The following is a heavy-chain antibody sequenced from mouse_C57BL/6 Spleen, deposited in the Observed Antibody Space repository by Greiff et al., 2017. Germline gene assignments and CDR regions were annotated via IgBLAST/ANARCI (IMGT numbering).Heavy chain of an antibody. CDR3: ARDNLFFYAMDY. CDR2: INYDGSST. Sequence: EVMLVESEGGLVQPGSSMKLSCTASGFTFSDYYMAWVRQVPEKGLEWVANINYDGSSTYYLDSLKSRFIISRDNAKNILYLQMSSLKSEDTATYYCARDNLFFYAMDYWGQGTSVTVSS. V-gene: IGHV5-16*01. J-gene: IGHJ4*01. D-gene: IGHD5-1*01. CDR1: GFTFSDYY.